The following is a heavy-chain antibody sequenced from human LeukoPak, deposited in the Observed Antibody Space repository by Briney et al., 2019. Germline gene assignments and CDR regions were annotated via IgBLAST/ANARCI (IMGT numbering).Heavy chain of an antibody. CDR2: IRSTPYGGTT. D-gene: IGHD3-16*01. CDR1: GFTFGGYA. V-gene: IGHV3-49*04. CDR3: TRDRRTDIWGSFNY. Sequence: GRSLRLSCTASGFTFGGYALTWVRQAPGKGLEWVGFIRSTPYGGTTEYAASVKGRFTISRDDSKSIAYLQMNSLKIEDTAVYYCTRDRRTDIWGSFNYWGQGTLVTVSS. J-gene: IGHJ4*02.